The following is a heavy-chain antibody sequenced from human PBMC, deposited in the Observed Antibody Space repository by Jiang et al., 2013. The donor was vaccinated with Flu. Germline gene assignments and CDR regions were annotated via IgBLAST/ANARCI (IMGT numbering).Heavy chain of an antibody. CDR2: IYYSGST. J-gene: IGHJ3*02. V-gene: IGHV4-59*08. Sequence: LLKPSETLSLTCAVYGGSFSGYYWSWIRQPPGKGLEWIGYIYYSGSTNYNPSLKSRVTISVDTSKNQFSLKLSSVTAADTAVYYCARPQYYYDSSGYYAGAFDIWGQGTMVTVSS. D-gene: IGHD3-22*01. CDR3: ARPQYYYDSSGYYAGAFDI. CDR1: GGSFSGYY.